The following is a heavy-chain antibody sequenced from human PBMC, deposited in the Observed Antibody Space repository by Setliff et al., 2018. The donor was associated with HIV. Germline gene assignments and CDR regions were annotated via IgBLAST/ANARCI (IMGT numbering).Heavy chain of an antibody. Sequence: GGSLRLSCEGSGFTFNTYAMTWVRQTPGKGLEWVAAISGRGSKTYYGDSLKGRSTISRDNSNNTLFLQMTRLTVDDTGVYFCATDNGPSYSMDIWGQGTTVTVS. J-gene: IGHJ6*02. D-gene: IGHD2-21*01. CDR1: GFTFNTYA. CDR3: ATDNGPSYSMDI. CDR2: ISGRGSKT. V-gene: IGHV3-23*01.